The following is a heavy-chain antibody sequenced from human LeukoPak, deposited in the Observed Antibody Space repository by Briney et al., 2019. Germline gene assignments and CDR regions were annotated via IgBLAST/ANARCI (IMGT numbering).Heavy chain of an antibody. J-gene: IGHJ4*02. CDR3: VNTGSIVVVPAAMSFDY. D-gene: IGHD2-2*01. CDR2: ISSNGGST. V-gene: IGHV3-64D*06. CDR1: GFTFSSYA. Sequence: GSLRLSCSASGFTFSSYAMHWVRQAPGKGLEYVSAISSNGGSTYYADSVKGRFTISRDNSKNTLYLQMSSLRAEDTAVYYCVNTGSIVVVPAAMSFDYWGQGTLVTVSS.